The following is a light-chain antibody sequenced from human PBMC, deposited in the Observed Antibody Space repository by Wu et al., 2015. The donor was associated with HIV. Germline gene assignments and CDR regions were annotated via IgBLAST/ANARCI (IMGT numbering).Light chain of an antibody. CDR1: QSVSSNY. V-gene: IGKV3-20*01. CDR3: QQYGFSSWT. CDR2: GAS. Sequence: EVVLTQSPGTLSLSPGERATLSCRASQSVSSNYLAWYQLKPGQPPRLLIYGASSRATAIPDRFSGSGSGTDFTLTISRLEPEDFAIYYCQQYGFSSWTFGQGTNVEIK. J-gene: IGKJ1*01.